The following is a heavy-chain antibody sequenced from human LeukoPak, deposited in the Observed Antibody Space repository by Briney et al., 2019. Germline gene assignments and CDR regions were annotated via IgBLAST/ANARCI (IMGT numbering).Heavy chain of an antibody. V-gene: IGHV4-38-2*01. Sequence: SETLSLTCAVSGYSISSGYYWGWIRQPPGKGLEWIGSIYHGGSTYYNPSLKSRVTISVDTSKNQFSLKLSSVTAADTAVYYCARRTMITFGGVIVRHNWFDPWGQGTLVTVSS. CDR2: IYHGGST. D-gene: IGHD3-16*02. CDR3: ARRTMITFGGVIVRHNWFDP. J-gene: IGHJ5*02. CDR1: GYSISSGYY.